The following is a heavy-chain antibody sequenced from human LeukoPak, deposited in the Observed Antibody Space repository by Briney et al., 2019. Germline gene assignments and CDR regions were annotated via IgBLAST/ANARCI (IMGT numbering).Heavy chain of an antibody. V-gene: IGHV1-69*01. Sequence: SVKVSCKASGGTLSSYGISWVRQAPGQGLEWMGGIIPIFGTGNYAQKLQGRVTITADDSTSAAYMELSSLRSEDTAIYYCFLTYCGGDCPWGQGTLVTVSS. J-gene: IGHJ5*02. CDR3: FLTYCGGDCP. D-gene: IGHD2-21*01. CDR2: IIPIFGTG. CDR1: GGTLSSYG.